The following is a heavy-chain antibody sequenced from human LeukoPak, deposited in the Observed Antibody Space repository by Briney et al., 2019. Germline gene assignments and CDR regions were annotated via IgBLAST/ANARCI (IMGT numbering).Heavy chain of an antibody. CDR3: AKGAYSYGYYFDY. D-gene: IGHD5-18*01. V-gene: IGHV3-9*01. Sequence: GRSLRLSCAASGFTFDDYAMHWVRQAPGKGLEWVSGISWNSGSIGYADSVKGRFTISRDNAKNSLYLQMNSLRAEDTALYYCAKGAYSYGYYFDYWGQGTLVTVSS. CDR1: GFTFDDYA. J-gene: IGHJ4*02. CDR2: ISWNSGSI.